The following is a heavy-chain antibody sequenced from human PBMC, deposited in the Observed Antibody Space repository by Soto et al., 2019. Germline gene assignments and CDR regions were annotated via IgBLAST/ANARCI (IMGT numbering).Heavy chain of an antibody. CDR1: GYTFTSYG. Sequence: QVQLVQSGAEVKKPGASVKVSCKASGYTFTSYGISWVRQAPGQGLEWMGWISAYNGNTNYAQKLQGRVTMTTDTSTSTAYMELRSLRSDDTAVYYCARGPIVLMVYAILGYYYYYMDVWGKGTTVTVSS. CDR2: ISAYNGNT. D-gene: IGHD2-8*01. J-gene: IGHJ6*03. CDR3: ARGPIVLMVYAILGYYYYYMDV. V-gene: IGHV1-18*01.